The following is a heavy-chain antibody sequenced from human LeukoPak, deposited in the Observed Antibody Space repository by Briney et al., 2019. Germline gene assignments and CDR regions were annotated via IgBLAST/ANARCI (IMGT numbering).Heavy chain of an antibody. CDR2: ISSSSSYI. CDR3: ARAWYSSSWGQYFQH. V-gene: IGHV3-21*05. Sequence: GGSLRLSCAASGFTFSSYEMNWVRQAPGKGLEWVSYISSSSSYIYYADSVKGRFTISRGNAKNSLYLQMNSLRAEDTAVYYCARAWYSSSWGQYFQHWGQGTLVTVSS. J-gene: IGHJ1*01. CDR1: GFTFSSYE. D-gene: IGHD6-13*01.